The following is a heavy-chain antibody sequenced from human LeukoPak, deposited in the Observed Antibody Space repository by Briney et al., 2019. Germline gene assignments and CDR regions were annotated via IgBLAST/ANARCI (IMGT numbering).Heavy chain of an antibody. V-gene: IGHV3-30*18. CDR1: RFTFSTYG. J-gene: IGHJ4*02. D-gene: IGHD6-19*01. Sequence: GRSLRLSRAASRFTFSTYGMHWVRQATGKGLEWVALISYDGINKYYADSVKGRFTISRDNSKNTLYLQMNSLTAADTAVYYCAKAVASGRSFDYWGQGTLVTVSS. CDR3: AKAVASGRSFDY. CDR2: ISYDGINK.